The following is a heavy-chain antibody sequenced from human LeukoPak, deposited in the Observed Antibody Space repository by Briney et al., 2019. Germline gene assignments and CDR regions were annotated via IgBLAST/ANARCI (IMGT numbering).Heavy chain of an antibody. CDR1: GGSISSGGYY. D-gene: IGHD3-22*01. V-gene: IGHV4-31*03. CDR3: ARGVTMIVVVIHDWYFDL. Sequence: PSETLSLTCTVSGGSISSGGYYWSWIRQHPGKGLEWIGYIYYSGSTYYNPSLKSRVTISVDTSKNQFSLKLSSVTAADTAVYYCARGVTMIVVVIHDWYFDLWGRGTLVTVSS. J-gene: IGHJ2*01. CDR2: IYYSGST.